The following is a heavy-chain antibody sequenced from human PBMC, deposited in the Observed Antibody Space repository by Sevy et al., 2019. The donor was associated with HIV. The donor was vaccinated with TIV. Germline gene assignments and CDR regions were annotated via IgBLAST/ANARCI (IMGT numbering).Heavy chain of an antibody. CDR2: INESGIT. CDR3: ARSPPVVVVPGAPSWFDP. D-gene: IGHD2-2*01. J-gene: IGHJ5*02. Sequence: SETLSLTCAVHDGSFSGYYWNWIRQLPGKGLEWIGEINESGITYYNPSHKRRVTISVDTSKNQFSLKRNSVTAGDTAVYFGARSPPVVVVPGAPSWFDPWGQGTLVTVSS. V-gene: IGHV4-34*01. CDR1: DGSFSGYY.